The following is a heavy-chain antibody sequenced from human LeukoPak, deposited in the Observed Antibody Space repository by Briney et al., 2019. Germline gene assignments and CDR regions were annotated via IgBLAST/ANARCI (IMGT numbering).Heavy chain of an antibody. D-gene: IGHD5-12*01. V-gene: IGHV3-23*01. J-gene: IGHJ4*02. CDR3: AKGRGIVATIAPYYDD. CDR1: GLTFSSHA. Sequence: GGSLRLSCAAAGLTFSSHAMSWVRQAPGKGLEWVSVSSGSGGSTYYADSVKGRFTISRDNSKNTLYLYMNSLRVEDTAVYYCAKGRGIVATIAPYYDDWGQGTLVTVS. CDR2: SSGSGGST.